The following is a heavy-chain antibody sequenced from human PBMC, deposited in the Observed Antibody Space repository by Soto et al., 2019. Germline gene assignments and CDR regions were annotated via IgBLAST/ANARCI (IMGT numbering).Heavy chain of an antibody. CDR1: GFTFSSCG. CDR2: ISYDGSNK. D-gene: IGHD6-13*01. CDR3: AKDRSAAGNDWFDP. V-gene: IGHV3-30*18. Sequence: QVQLVESGGGVVQPGRSLRLSCAASGFTFSSCGMHWVRQAPGKGLEWVAVISYDGSNKYYADSVKGRFTISRDNSKNTLYLQMNSLRAEDTAVYYCAKDRSAAGNDWFDPWCQGTLVTVSS. J-gene: IGHJ5*02.